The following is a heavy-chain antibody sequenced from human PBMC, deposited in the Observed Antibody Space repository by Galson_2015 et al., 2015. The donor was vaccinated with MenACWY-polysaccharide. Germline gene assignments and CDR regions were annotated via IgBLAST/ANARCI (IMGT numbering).Heavy chain of an antibody. J-gene: IGHJ4*02. D-gene: IGHD6-19*01. CDR1: GYTFTSYD. CDR3: ARGRRDTAVAGTAAVLLDY. Sequence: SVKVSCKASGYTFTSYDINWVRQATGQGLEWMGWMNPNSANTGYAQKFQGRVTMTRNTSISTAYIELSSLTSEDTAVYYCARGRRDTAVAGTAAVLLDYWGQGTLVIVSS. CDR2: MNPNSANT. V-gene: IGHV1-8*01.